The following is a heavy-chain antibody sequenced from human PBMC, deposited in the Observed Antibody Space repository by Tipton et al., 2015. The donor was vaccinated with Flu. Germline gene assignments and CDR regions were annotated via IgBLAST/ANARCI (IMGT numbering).Heavy chain of an antibody. Sequence: GLVKPSETLSLICAVSDYSISSGYYSGWIRQPPGKGLEWIGCISHSGRTYYNPSLKSRVTISIDTARNQFSQGLSSVTATDTAVYYCARSTYYYGSGSSDYWGQGTLVTVTS. CDR2: ISHSGRT. D-gene: IGHD3-10*01. V-gene: IGHV4-38-2*01. CDR1: DYSISSGYY. J-gene: IGHJ4*02. CDR3: ARSTYYYGSGSSDY.